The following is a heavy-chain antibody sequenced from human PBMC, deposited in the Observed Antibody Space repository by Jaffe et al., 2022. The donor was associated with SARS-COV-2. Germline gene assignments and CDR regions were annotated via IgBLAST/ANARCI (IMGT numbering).Heavy chain of an antibody. CDR2: ISSNGGST. D-gene: IGHD1-26*01. CDR3: ARGPRYSGSYFWHAFDI. V-gene: IGHV3-64*01. Sequence: EVQLVESGGGLVQPGGSLRLSCAASGFTFSSYAMHWVRQAPGKGLEYVSAISSNGGSTYYANSVKGRFTISRDNSKNTLYLQMGSLRAEDMAVYYCARGPRYSGSYFWHAFDIWGQGTMVTVSS. J-gene: IGHJ3*02. CDR1: GFTFSSYA.